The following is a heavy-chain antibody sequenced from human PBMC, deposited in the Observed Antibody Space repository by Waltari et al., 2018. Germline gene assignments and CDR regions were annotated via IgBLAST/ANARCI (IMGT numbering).Heavy chain of an antibody. CDR1: GFTFSSYG. J-gene: IGHJ6*03. CDR3: AKDMRAPYGSGSKGFYYYMDV. Sequence: QVQLVESGGGVVQPGRSLRLSCAASGFTFSSYGMHWVSPAPGKGLGWVAVIWYDGSNKYYADSVKGRFTISRDNSKNTLYLQMNSLRAEDTAVYYCAKDMRAPYGSGSKGFYYYMDVWGKGTTVTVSS. CDR2: IWYDGSNK. V-gene: IGHV3-33*06. D-gene: IGHD3-10*01.